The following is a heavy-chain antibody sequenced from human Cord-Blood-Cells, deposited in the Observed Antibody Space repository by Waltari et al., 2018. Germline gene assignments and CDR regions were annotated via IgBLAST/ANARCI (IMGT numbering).Heavy chain of an antibody. D-gene: IGHD3-16*02. Sequence: QVQLQESGPGLVKPSETLSLTCTVSGGSISSYYWSWIRQPPGKGLEWIGYIYYSGSTNYHPSLQSRVTISVDTSKNQFSLKLSSVTAADTAVYYCARHRYDYVWGSYRDAFDIWGQGTMVTVSS. CDR2: IYYSGST. CDR3: ARHRYDYVWGSYRDAFDI. CDR1: GGSISSYY. V-gene: IGHV4-59*01. J-gene: IGHJ3*02.